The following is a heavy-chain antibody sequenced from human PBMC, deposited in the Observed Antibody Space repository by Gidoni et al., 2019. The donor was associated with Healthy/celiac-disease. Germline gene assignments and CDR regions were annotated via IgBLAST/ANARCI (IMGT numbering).Heavy chain of an antibody. CDR3: ARGQTYYYGSGSYYNEDWFDP. CDR1: GGTLSSYA. D-gene: IGHD3-10*01. CDR2: IIPIFGTA. Sequence: QVQLVQSGAEVKKPGSSVKVSCKASGGTLSSYAISGVRQAPGQGLEWTGGIIPIFGTANYAQKFQGRVTITADESTSTAYMELSSLRSEDTAVYYCARGQTYYYGSGSYYNEDWFDPWGQGTLVTVSS. V-gene: IGHV1-69*01. J-gene: IGHJ5*02.